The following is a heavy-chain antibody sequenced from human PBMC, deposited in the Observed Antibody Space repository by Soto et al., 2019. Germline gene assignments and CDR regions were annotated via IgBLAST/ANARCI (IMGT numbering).Heavy chain of an antibody. V-gene: IGHV3-33*01. D-gene: IGHD3-22*01. CDR3: ARDTPDSSGYYGLPGWYFDL. CDR2: IWYDGSNK. Sequence: QVQLVESGGGVVQPGRSLRLSCAASGFTFSSYGMHWVRQAPGKGLEWVAVIWYDGSNKYYADSVKGRFTISRDNSKNTLYLQMNSLRAEDTAVYYCARDTPDSSGYYGLPGWYFDLWDRGTLVTVSS. CDR1: GFTFSSYG. J-gene: IGHJ2*01.